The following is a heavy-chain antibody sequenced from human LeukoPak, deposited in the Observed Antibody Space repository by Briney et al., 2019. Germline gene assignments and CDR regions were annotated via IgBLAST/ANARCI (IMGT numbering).Heavy chain of an antibody. V-gene: IGHV3-21*01. Sequence: PGGTLRLSCAASGFTFSSYSMNWVRQAPGKGLEWVSSISSSSSYIYYADSVKGRFTISRDNAKNSLYLQMNSLRAEDTAVYYCARVREEIAIVVVPAAMGWFDPWGQGTLVTVSS. J-gene: IGHJ5*02. CDR2: ISSSSSYI. CDR1: GFTFSSYS. D-gene: IGHD2-2*01. CDR3: ARVREEIAIVVVPAAMGWFDP.